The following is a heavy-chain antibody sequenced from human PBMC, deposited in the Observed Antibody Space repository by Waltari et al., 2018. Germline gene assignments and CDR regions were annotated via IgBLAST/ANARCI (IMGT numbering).Heavy chain of an antibody. CDR2: IYPSGST. CDR3: ARAEGKGWLQPHFDY. J-gene: IGHJ4*02. Sequence: QLQLQESGPGLVKPSETLSLTCTVSGGSIRSSSYYWCWIRQPPGKGLEWIGYIYPSGSTNDNPSFKRRGTISVDRSKSQLYLKLGAVTAADTAVYYCARAEGKGWLQPHFDYWGQGTLVTVSS. CDR1: GGSIRSSSYY. D-gene: IGHD5-12*01. V-gene: IGHV4-61*05.